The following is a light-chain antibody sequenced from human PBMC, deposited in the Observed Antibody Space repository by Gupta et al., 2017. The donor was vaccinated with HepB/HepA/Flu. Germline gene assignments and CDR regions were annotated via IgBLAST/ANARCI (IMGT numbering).Light chain of an antibody. J-gene: IGLJ2*01. V-gene: IGLV2-14*03. CDR1: NSDVRGYNY. Sequence: QPALTQPASVSASPGPSITISCTGSNSDVRGYNYVSWYQQYPGKAPKLIIYDVSNRPAGVANRFSGSKSGNTASLTISVLQAEDEADYYCSSYTSSITLVFGGGTKLTVL. CDR2: DVS. CDR3: SSYTSSITLV.